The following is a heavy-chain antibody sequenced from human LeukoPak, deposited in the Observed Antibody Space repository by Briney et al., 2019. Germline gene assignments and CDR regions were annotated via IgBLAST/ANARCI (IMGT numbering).Heavy chain of an antibody. D-gene: IGHD6-13*01. CDR2: INPNSGGI. V-gene: IGHV1-2*04. Sequence: GASVKVSCKASGYIFTDYYIHWVRQAPGQGLEWMGWINPNSGGINYAQKFQGWVTMTRDTSISTAYMELSRLRSDDTAVYYCACGGEGSSWSFDYWGQGTLVTVSS. J-gene: IGHJ4*02. CDR3: ACGGEGSSWSFDY. CDR1: GYIFTDYY.